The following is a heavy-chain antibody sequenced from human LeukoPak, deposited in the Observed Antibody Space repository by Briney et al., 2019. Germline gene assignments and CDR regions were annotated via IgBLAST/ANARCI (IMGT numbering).Heavy chain of an antibody. D-gene: IGHD1-14*01. CDR2: IYPSGNT. CDR1: GASISNYY. CDR3: ARDTLTAPFYYSYMDV. J-gene: IGHJ6*03. Sequence: SETLSLTCTVSGASISNYYWSWIRQPAGKGLEWIGRIYPSGNTNYNPSLKSRVTLSVDTSKNQFSLKLTSVTAADTAVYYCARDTLTAPFYYSYMDVWGKGTTVTVSS. V-gene: IGHV4-4*07.